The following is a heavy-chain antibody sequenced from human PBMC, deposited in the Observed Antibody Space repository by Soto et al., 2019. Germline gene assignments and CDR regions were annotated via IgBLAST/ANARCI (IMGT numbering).Heavy chain of an antibody. CDR1: GGSFSGYY. V-gene: IGHV4-34*01. D-gene: IGHD2-2*01. CDR2: INHSGST. Sequence: QVQLQQWGAGLLKPSETLSLTCAVYGGSFSGYYWSWIRQPPGKGLEWIGEINHSGSTKYNPSLKSLLTKSVDTSKNQFSLKLSSVTAADPAVYYCARGWENCSSTSCYYYYYGMDVWGQWTTVTVSS. CDR3: ARGWENCSSTSCYYYYYGMDV. J-gene: IGHJ6*02.